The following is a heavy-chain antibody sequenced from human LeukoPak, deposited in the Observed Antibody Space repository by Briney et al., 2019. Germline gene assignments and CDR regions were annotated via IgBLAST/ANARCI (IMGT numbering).Heavy chain of an antibody. CDR3: APAAGGGFPY. CDR2: ISSSGSTI. D-gene: IGHD6-13*01. J-gene: IGHJ4*02. V-gene: IGHV3-48*03. Sequence: GGSLTLSCAASGFTFSSYEMNWVRQAPGKGLEWVSYISSSGSTIYYADSVKGRFTISRDNAKNSLYLQMNSLRAEDTAVYYCAPAAGGGFPYWGQGTLVTVSS. CDR1: GFTFSSYE.